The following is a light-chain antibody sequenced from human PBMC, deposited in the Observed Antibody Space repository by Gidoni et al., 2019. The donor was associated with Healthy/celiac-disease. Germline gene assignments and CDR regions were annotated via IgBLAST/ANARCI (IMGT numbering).Light chain of an antibody. Sequence: DIQMTKSPSSLSASVGGRVTITCRASQSISSYLNWYQQKPGKAPKLLIYAASSLQSGVPSRFSGSGSGTDFTLTISSLQPEDFATYYCQQRYSTPPTFGGGTKVEIK. CDR2: AAS. V-gene: IGKV1-39*01. CDR3: QQRYSTPPT. J-gene: IGKJ4*01. CDR1: QSISSY.